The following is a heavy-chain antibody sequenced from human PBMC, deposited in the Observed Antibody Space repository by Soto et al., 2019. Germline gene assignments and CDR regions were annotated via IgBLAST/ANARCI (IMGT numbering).Heavy chain of an antibody. CDR1: GFTFSNHA. CDR3: ARDGQQLAPYALDV. V-gene: IGHV3-33*01. D-gene: IGHD6-13*01. Sequence: QVQLVESGGGVVQPGTSLRLSCTTSGFTFSNHAMHWVRQAPGKGLEWVAQIWYDGSNKYYADSVKGRFTISRYNSRNMVYVQMNSLRVEDTAVYYCARDGQQLAPYALDVWGQGTSVTVSS. J-gene: IGHJ6*02. CDR2: IWYDGSNK.